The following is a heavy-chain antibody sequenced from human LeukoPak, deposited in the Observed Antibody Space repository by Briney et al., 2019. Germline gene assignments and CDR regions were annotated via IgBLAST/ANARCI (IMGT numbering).Heavy chain of an antibody. V-gene: IGHV3-21*01. CDR2: ISSSSSYI. D-gene: IGHD3-9*01. CDR3: ARAIPFYDILTGYCDY. CDR1: GFTFSSYS. J-gene: IGHJ4*02. Sequence: GGSLRLSCAASGFTFSSYSMNWVRQAPGKGLEWVSSISSSSSYIYYADSVKGRFTISRDNAKNSLYLQMNSLRAEDTAVYYCARAIPFYDILTGYCDYWGQGTLVTVSS.